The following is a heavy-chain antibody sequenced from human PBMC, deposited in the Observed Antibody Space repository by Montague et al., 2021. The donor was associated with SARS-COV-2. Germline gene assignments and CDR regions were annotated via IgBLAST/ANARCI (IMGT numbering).Heavy chain of an antibody. Sequence: SETLSLTCTVSGGSISSSSYYWDWIRQPPGKGLEWIGSIYYSGSTCYNPSLKSRVTISVDTSKNQFSLKLSSVTAADTAVYYCAREGGWLSRGSYYFDYWGQGTLVTVSS. CDR1: GGSISSSSYY. J-gene: IGHJ4*02. CDR3: AREGGWLSRGSYYFDY. CDR2: IYYSGST. V-gene: IGHV4-39*07. D-gene: IGHD3-22*01.